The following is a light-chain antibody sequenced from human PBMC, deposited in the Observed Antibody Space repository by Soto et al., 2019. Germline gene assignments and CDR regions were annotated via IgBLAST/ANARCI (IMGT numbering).Light chain of an antibody. J-gene: IGKJ5*01. CDR2: LGS. V-gene: IGKV2-28*01. CDR1: KTLLHSDGKTY. Sequence: VLNQTSPYLDVTRRQEASVACKFGKTLLHSDGKTYFYWYLQKSVQSPQLLIYLGSNRCSGVPERSNGGGSGTDFTLKISRVEAEDVGVYYCMQALQTPFTFGQGTRLEIK. CDR3: MQALQTPFT.